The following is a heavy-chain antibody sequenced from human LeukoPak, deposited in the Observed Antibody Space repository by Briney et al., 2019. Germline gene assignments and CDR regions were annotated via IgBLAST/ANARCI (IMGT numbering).Heavy chain of an antibody. CDR1: GCTFSSYS. D-gene: IGHD2-15*01. CDR3: ARGAPEGCSGGSCYSLGLTHLNY. CDR2: ISSSSSYI. V-gene: IGHV3-21*01. Sequence: PGGSLRLSCAASGCTFSSYSMNWVRQAPGKGLEWVSSISSSSSYIYYADSVKGRFTISRDNAKNSLYPQMNSLRAEDTAVYYCARGAPEGCSGGSCYSLGLTHLNYWGQGTLVTVSS. J-gene: IGHJ4*02.